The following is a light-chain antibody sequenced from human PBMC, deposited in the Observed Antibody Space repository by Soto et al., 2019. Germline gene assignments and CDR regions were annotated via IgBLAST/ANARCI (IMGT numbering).Light chain of an antibody. CDR1: QSVGTN. Sequence: IVMTQAPAALSVSRGEGASLSCGASQSVGTNVTWYPQTPGQAPRLLTSGPSTRPPGLPPRFSGNRSRPEFPLTISSLQSEHFAIYYCQQSHSSSPITFGQRTRLETK. J-gene: IGKJ5*01. CDR2: GPS. V-gene: IGKV3-15*01. CDR3: QQSHSSSPIT.